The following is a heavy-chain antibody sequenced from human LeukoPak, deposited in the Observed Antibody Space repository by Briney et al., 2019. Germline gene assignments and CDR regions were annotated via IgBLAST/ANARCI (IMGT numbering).Heavy chain of an antibody. CDR1: GFTFSSYA. CDR3: ARMNYVSSGWGAPFDY. J-gene: IGHJ4*02. V-gene: IGHV3-30-3*01. CDR2: ISYDGSNK. D-gene: IGHD1-7*01. Sequence: PGGSLRLSCAASGFTFSSYAMHWVRQAPGKGLEWVAVISYDGSNKYYADSVKGRFTTSRDNSKDTLYLQMNSLRAEDTAVYYCARMNYVSSGWGAPFDYWGQGTLVTVSS.